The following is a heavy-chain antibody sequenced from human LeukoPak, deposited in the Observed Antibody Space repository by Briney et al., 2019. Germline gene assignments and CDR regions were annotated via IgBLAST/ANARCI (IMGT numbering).Heavy chain of an antibody. J-gene: IGHJ4*02. V-gene: IGHV3-74*01. D-gene: IGHD1-20*01. Sequence: GGSLRLSCAASGFTFSSYWMHWVRQAPGKGLVWVSRINSDGGSTSYADSVKGRFTISRDKAKNKLYLQMNSLRAEDTSVYYCARGRPRNNWNEAVDNWGQGPLVTVS. CDR1: GFTFSSYW. CDR3: ARGRPRNNWNEAVDN. CDR2: INSDGGST.